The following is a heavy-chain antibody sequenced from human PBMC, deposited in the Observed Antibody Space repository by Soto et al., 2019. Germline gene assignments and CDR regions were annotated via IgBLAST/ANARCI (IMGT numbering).Heavy chain of an antibody. CDR3: ARARITMVRGVIKVFDE. D-gene: IGHD3-10*01. CDR1: GGSISSSNW. J-gene: IGHJ4*02. Sequence: SETLSLTCAVSGGSISSSNWWSWVRQPPGKGLEWIGEIYHSGSTNYNPSLKSRVTISVDKSKNQFSLKLSSVTAADTAVYYCARARITMVRGVIKVFDEWGQGTLVTVSS. V-gene: IGHV4-4*02. CDR2: IYHSGST.